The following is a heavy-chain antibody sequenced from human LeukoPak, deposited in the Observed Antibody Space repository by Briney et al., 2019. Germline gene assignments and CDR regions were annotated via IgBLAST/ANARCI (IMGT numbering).Heavy chain of an antibody. CDR1: GFTFSSYG. CDR2: IWYDGSNK. J-gene: IGHJ4*02. Sequence: GRSLRLSCAASGFTFSSYGMHWVRQAPGKGLEWVAVIWYDGSNKYYADSVKGRFTISRDNSKNTLYLQMNSLRAEDTAVYYCAKGEYYSIDYWGQGTLVTVSS. V-gene: IGHV3-33*06. CDR3: AKGEYYSIDY. D-gene: IGHD2/OR15-2a*01.